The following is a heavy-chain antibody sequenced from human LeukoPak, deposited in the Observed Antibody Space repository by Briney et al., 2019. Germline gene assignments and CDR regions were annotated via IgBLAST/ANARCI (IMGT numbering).Heavy chain of an antibody. V-gene: IGHV3-21*01. J-gene: IGHJ6*03. CDR3: ARDSGSYLYYYYYMDV. Sequence: GGSLRLSCAASGFTFSTLGMNWVRQAPGKGLEWVSSISSSSSYIYYADSVKGRFTISRDNSKNTLYLQMNSLRAEDTAVYYCARDSGSYLYYYYYMDVWGKGTTVTVSS. CDR1: GFTFSTLG. D-gene: IGHD1-26*01. CDR2: ISSSSSYI.